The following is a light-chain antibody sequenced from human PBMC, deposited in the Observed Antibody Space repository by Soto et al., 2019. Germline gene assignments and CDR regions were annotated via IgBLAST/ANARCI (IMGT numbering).Light chain of an antibody. CDR2: RNN. V-gene: IGLV1-47*01. Sequence: QSAMTQPPSASGTPGQRGTISCSGSSSNIVSNYLYWYQQLPGTAPKLLIYRNNQRPSGVPDRFSGSKSGTSASLAISGLRSEDEAEYYCAAWDDSLSGMVFGGGTKLTV. CDR1: SSNIVSNY. J-gene: IGLJ2*01. CDR3: AAWDDSLSGMV.